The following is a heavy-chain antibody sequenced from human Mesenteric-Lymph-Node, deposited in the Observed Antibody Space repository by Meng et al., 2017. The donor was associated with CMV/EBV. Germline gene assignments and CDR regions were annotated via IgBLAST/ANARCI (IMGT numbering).Heavy chain of an antibody. V-gene: IGHV1-69*05. CDR1: GYTFTNYY. J-gene: IGHJ4*02. Sequence: SVKVSCKASGYTFTNYYIHWVRQAPGQGLEWMGGIIPIFGTANYAQKFQGRVTITTDESTSTAYMELSSLRSEDTAVYYCASAGTLDYWGQGTLVTVSS. CDR3: ASAGTLDY. CDR2: IIPIFGTA.